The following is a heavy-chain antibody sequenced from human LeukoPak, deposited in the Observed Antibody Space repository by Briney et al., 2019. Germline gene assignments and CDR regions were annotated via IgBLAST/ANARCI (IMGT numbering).Heavy chain of an antibody. CDR1: GFTFSSYS. Sequence: GGSLRLSCAASGFTFSSYSMNWVRQAPGKGLECVSYISSSSSIIYYADSVKGRFTISRDNAKNSLYLQMNSLRAEDTAVYYCARGPYSSGFDYWGQGTLVTVSS. CDR2: ISSSSSII. V-gene: IGHV3-48*04. J-gene: IGHJ4*02. CDR3: ARGPYSSGFDY. D-gene: IGHD6-19*01.